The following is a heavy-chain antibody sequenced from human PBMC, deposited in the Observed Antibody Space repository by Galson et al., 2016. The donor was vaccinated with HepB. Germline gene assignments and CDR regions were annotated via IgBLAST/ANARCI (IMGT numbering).Heavy chain of an antibody. CDR3: ARGLTSSWFHN. Sequence: TLSLTCTVSGDSVTSGAYYYSWIRQHPQKGLEWIGYIYNTGGTYYNPSLKSRVTLTVAPSANQFSLHLSSVTAADTAVYYCARGLTSSWFHNWGRGTLVTVSS. CDR2: IYNTGGT. J-gene: IGHJ5*02. D-gene: IGHD2-2*01. V-gene: IGHV4-31*03. CDR1: GDSVTSGAYY.